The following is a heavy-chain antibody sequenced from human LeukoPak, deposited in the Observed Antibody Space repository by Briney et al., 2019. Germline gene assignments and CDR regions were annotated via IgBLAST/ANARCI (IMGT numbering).Heavy chain of an antibody. V-gene: IGHV3-15*01. Sequence: GGSLRLSCAASGFTFTNAWMSWVRQAPGKGREWVGRIKCKSDGGTTDYAAPVKGRFTISRDNSKNTLYLQMNSLKTEDTAVYYCTTDPGYSGYDYGLHFDYWGQGTLVTVSS. D-gene: IGHD5-12*01. CDR1: GFTFTNAW. CDR2: IKCKSDGGTT. J-gene: IGHJ4*02. CDR3: TTDPGYSGYDYGLHFDY.